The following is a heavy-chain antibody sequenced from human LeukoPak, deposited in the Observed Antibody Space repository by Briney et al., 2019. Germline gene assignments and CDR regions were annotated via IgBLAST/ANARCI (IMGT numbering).Heavy chain of an antibody. CDR2: IFGSGGSA. Sequence: PGGSLRLSCTASGFTFSSYAMYWVRQARGKGLEWVSGIFGSGGSAHYADSVKGRFTISRDNSKNTVYLQMNSLRAEDTAVYYCGKTTTGYSSGRYPAWPVDYWGRGTLVTVSS. D-gene: IGHD6-19*01. J-gene: IGHJ4*02. CDR3: GKTTTGYSSGRYPAWPVDY. V-gene: IGHV3-23*01. CDR1: GFTFSSYA.